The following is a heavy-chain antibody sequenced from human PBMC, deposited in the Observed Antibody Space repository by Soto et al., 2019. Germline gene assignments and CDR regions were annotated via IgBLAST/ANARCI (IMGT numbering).Heavy chain of an antibody. CDR2: IKQDGSEK. D-gene: IGHD3-9*01. V-gene: IGHV3-7*01. Sequence: GGSLRLSCAASGFTFSSYWMSWVRQAPGKGLEWVANIKQDGSEKYYVDSVKGRFTISRDNAKNSLYLQMNSLRAEDTAVYYCARDPTYDILTGASRGVLWGQGTMVTVSS. CDR3: ARDPTYDILTGASRGVL. J-gene: IGHJ3*01. CDR1: GFTFSSYW.